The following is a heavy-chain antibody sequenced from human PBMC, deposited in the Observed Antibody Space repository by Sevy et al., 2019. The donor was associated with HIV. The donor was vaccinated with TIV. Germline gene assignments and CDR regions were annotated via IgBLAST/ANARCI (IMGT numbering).Heavy chain of an antibody. D-gene: IGHD3-22*01. J-gene: IGHJ3*02. CDR1: GFTFSTYA. Sequence: GGSLRVSCAASGFTFSTYAMNWVRQAPGKGLEWVSCISGSGGSTYYADSVKGRFTISRDNSKNTLYLQMNSLRAEDTAVYSCAKDYYYASGYYPQGAFDIRGQGTMVTVSS. CDR3: AKDYYYASGYYPQGAFDI. V-gene: IGHV3-23*01. CDR2: ISGSGGST.